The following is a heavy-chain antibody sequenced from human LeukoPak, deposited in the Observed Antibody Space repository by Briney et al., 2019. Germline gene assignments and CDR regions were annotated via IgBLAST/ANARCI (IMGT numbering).Heavy chain of an antibody. V-gene: IGHV3-48*03. CDR2: ISSSGSTI. Sequence: GGSLRLSCAASGFTFSSYEMNWVRQAPGKGLEWVSYISSSGSTIYYADSVKGRFTISRDNAKNSLYLQMNSLRAEDTAVYYCARVWFGEPQRGFDYWGQGTLVTVSS. CDR1: GFTFSSYE. J-gene: IGHJ4*02. D-gene: IGHD3-10*01. CDR3: ARVWFGEPQRGFDY.